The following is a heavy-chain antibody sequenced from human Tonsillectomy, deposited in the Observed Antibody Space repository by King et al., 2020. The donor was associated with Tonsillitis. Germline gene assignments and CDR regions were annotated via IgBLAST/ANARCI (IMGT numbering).Heavy chain of an antibody. CDR2: TNHSEST. J-gene: IGHJ5*02. V-gene: IGHV4-34*01. Sequence: VQLQQWGAGLLKPSETLSLTCAAYGGSFSDYYWSWIRQPPGKGLEWIGETNHSESTNYNPSLKSRVTISVDTSKNQFSLKVSSVTAADTAVYYCASISEGHYHGTCAHNASNCFDPWGQGTLVIVSS. D-gene: IGHD3-10*01. CDR3: ASISEGHYHGTCAHNASNCFDP. CDR1: GGSFSDYY.